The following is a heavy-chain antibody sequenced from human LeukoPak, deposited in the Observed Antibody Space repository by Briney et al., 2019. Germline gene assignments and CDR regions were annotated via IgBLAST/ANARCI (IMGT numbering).Heavy chain of an antibody. V-gene: IGHV3-7*01. Sequence: PGGSLRLSCAASGFNLGSNWMSWVRQAPGKGLEWVANIKQDGSEKYYVDSVKGRFTIFRDNAKNSLYLQMNSLRAGDTAVYYCARGPREYCSSTSCSFDYWGQGTLVTVSS. J-gene: IGHJ4*02. CDR3: ARGPREYCSSTSCSFDY. D-gene: IGHD2-2*01. CDR1: GFNLGSNW. CDR2: IKQDGSEK.